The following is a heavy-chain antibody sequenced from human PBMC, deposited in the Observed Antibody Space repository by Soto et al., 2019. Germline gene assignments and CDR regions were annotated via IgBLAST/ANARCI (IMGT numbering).Heavy chain of an antibody. CDR1: GFNFGSFV. CDR3: AKGEGYRYWGYFTH. CDR2: ISGSGSAT. V-gene: IGHV3-23*01. J-gene: IGHJ4*02. D-gene: IGHD7-27*01. Sequence: GGSLRLSCIASGFNFGSFVMNWVRQTPGGGLEWVTAISGSGSATYHADSVKGRFTISRDNPKNTLILQMNNLRVEDTAVYYCAKGEGYRYWGYFTHWGQGALVTVSS.